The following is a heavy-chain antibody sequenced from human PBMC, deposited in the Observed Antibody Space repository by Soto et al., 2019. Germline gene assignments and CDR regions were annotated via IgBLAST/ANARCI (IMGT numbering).Heavy chain of an antibody. CDR2: ISAYNGNT. CDR3: AREPGYDILTKNNWFDP. D-gene: IGHD3-9*01. J-gene: IGHJ5*02. V-gene: IGHV1-18*01. Sequence: QVQLVQSGAEVKKPGASVKVSCKASGYTFTSYGISWVRQAPGQGLEWMGWISAYNGNTNYAQKLPGRVTMTTDTSTSTAYMELRSLRSDDTAVYYCAREPGYDILTKNNWFDPWGQGTLVTVSS. CDR1: GYTFTSYG.